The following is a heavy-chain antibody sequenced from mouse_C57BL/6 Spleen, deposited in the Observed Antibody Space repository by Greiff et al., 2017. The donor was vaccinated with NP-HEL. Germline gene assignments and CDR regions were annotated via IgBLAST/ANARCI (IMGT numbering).Heavy chain of an antibody. V-gene: IGHV1-82*01. J-gene: IGHJ2*01. CDR3: ARGANWDPFDY. CDR1: GYAFSSSW. CDR2: IYPGDGDT. Sequence: QVQLKQSGPELVKPGASVKISCKASGYAFSSSWMNWVKQRPGKGLEWIGRIYPGDGDTNYNGKFKGKATLTADKSSSTAYMQLSSLTSEDSAVYCCARGANWDPFDYWGKGTTLTVSS. D-gene: IGHD4-1*01.